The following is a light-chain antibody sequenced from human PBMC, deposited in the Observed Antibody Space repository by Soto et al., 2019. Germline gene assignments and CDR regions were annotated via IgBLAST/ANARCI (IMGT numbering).Light chain of an antibody. CDR2: GAS. Sequence: EIVMTQSPATLSVSPGERATLSCRASQSVRNNLAWYQQKPGQAPSLLIYGASTRATGIPARFSGSGSGTEFTLTISSLQSEDFAVYFCHQYNNWPRTFGQGTRLDIK. CDR3: HQYNNWPRT. V-gene: IGKV3-15*01. CDR1: QSVRNN. J-gene: IGKJ5*01.